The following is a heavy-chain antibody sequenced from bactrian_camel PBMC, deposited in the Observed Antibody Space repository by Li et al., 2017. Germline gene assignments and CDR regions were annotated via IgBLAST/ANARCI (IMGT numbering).Heavy chain of an antibody. CDR1: GYLYSRTY. Sequence: HVQLVESGGGSVQAGGSLRLSCAVSGYLYSRTYMGWFRQAPGKEREGVAAVFTGDGNTFVADSVKGRYTISQDNASKTVVLQMNSLKPEDTAMYHCAVYDAYAGRCSFREDYYDYWGPGTQVTVSS. D-gene: IGHD2*01. CDR3: AVYDAYAGRCSFREDYYDY. J-gene: IGHJ4*01. V-gene: IGHV3S1*01. CDR2: VFTGDGNT.